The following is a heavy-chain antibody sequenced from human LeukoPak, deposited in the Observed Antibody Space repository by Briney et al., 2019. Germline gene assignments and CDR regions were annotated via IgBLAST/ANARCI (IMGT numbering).Heavy chain of an antibody. Sequence: PGGSLRLSCAASGFTFSSYWMHWVRQAPGEGLVWASRINSDGSSTSYADSVKGRFTISRDNAKNTLYLQMNSLRAEDTAVYYCARPKGWNDNWFDPWGQGTLVTVSS. D-gene: IGHD1-1*01. CDR1: GFTFSSYW. CDR3: ARPKGWNDNWFDP. V-gene: IGHV3-74*01. J-gene: IGHJ5*02. CDR2: INSDGSST.